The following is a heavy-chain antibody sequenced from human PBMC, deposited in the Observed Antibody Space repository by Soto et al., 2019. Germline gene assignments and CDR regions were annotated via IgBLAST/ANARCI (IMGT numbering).Heavy chain of an antibody. CDR2: ILYDGSNK. J-gene: IGHJ4*02. CDR3: AKESFKVREPRGYFDY. CDR1: GFTFSSYD. V-gene: IGHV3-30*18. D-gene: IGHD3-10*01. Sequence: QVQLVESGGGVVQPGRSLRLSCAASGFTFSSYDIHWVRQAPGKGLEWVAVILYDGSNKYYADSVKGRFTISRDNSKNKLFLQMNSLRAEDTAVYYCAKESFKVREPRGYFDYWGQGTLVTVSS.